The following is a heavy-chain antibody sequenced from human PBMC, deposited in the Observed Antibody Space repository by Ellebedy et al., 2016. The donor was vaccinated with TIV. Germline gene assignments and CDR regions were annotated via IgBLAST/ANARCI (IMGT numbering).Heavy chain of an antibody. V-gene: IGHV4-39*07. Sequence: MPSETLSLTCAVSGGSISSGGYSWNWIRQPPGKGLEWIGSIYYSGSAYYNPSLKSRVTVSVDTSKNQFSLNLSSVTAADTAVYYCARDPALPRGRFDTWGQGTLVTVSS. CDR3: ARDPALPRGRFDT. CDR2: IYYSGSA. J-gene: IGHJ5*02. CDR1: GGSISSGGYS.